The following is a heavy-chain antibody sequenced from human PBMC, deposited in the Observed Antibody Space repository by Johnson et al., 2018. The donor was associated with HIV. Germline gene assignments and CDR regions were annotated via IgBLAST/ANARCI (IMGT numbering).Heavy chain of an antibody. V-gene: IGHV3-74*02. CDR1: GFRFSSSW. Sequence: VQLVESGGGLVQPGGSLRLSCAASGFRFSSSWMHWVRQAPGTGLVWVSSINSDGGRTNYADSVKGRFTISRENTKDTLSLQMNSLRAEDTGVYYCAKQQWLADDIFNFWGQGTMVIVSS. J-gene: IGHJ3*01. CDR3: AKQQWLADDIFNF. CDR2: INSDGGRT. D-gene: IGHD6-19*01.